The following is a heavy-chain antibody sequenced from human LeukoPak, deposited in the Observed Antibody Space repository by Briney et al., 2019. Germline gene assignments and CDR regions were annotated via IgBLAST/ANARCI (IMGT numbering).Heavy chain of an antibody. Sequence: SETLSLTCTVSGGSISSYYWSWIRQPPGKGLEWIGYIYYSGSTNYNPSLKSRVTISVDTSKNQFSLKLSSVTAADTAVYYCARGHGNWNSVGGYYFDYWGQGTLVTVSS. CDR1: GGSISSYY. CDR2: IYYSGST. J-gene: IGHJ4*02. D-gene: IGHD1-7*01. V-gene: IGHV4-59*08. CDR3: ARGHGNWNSVGGYYFDY.